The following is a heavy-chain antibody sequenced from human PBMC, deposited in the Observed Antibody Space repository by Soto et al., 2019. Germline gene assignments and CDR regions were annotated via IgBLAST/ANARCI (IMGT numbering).Heavy chain of an antibody. CDR2: ISAYNGNT. V-gene: IGHV1-18*04. CDR3: ATRRRAMVRGVIYDAFDI. CDR1: GYTFTSYG. J-gene: IGHJ3*02. Sequence: GASVKVSCKASGYTFTSYGIGWVRQAPGQGLEWMGWISAYNGNTNYAQKLQGRVTMTTDTSTSTAYMELSSLRSEDTAVYYCATRRRAMVRGVIYDAFDIWGQGTMVTVSS. D-gene: IGHD3-10*01.